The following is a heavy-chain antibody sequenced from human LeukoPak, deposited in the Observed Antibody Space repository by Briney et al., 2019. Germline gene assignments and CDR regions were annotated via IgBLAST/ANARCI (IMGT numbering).Heavy chain of an antibody. CDR2: TYYRSKWFT. Sequence: PSQTLSLTCAISGDSVSSDSAAWNWIRQSPSRGLEWVGRTYYRSKWFTTYAASVKSRITINADTARNQFSLLLNSVSPEDSAVYYCARSWGGAAPFDYWGQGTLVTVSS. CDR3: ARSWGGAAPFDY. CDR1: GDSVSSDSAA. J-gene: IGHJ4*02. V-gene: IGHV6-1*01. D-gene: IGHD3-16*01.